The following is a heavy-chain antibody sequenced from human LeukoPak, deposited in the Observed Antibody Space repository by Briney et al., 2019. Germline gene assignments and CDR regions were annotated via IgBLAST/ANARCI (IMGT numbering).Heavy chain of an antibody. V-gene: IGHV4-39*07. CDR2: IYYSGST. J-gene: IGHJ6*03. CDR3: ARGSGYYYYYYYYMDV. D-gene: IGHD3-22*01. CDR1: GGSISSSSYY. Sequence: SETLSLTCTVSGGSISSSSYYWGWIRQPPGKGLEWIGSIYYSGSTYNNPSLKSRVTISVDTSKNQFSLKLSSVTAADTAVYHCARGSGYYYYYYYYMDVWGKGTTVTISS.